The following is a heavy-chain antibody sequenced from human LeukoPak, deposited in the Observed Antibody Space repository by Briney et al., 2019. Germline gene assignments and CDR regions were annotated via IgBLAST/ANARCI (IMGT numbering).Heavy chain of an antibody. V-gene: IGHV4-4*07. CDR1: GGSITYYY. D-gene: IGHD3-22*01. CDR2: VSSTENT. J-gene: IGHJ4*02. CDR3: ARQSGGSYVYFDY. Sequence: SEALSLTCTVSGGSITYYYWSWIRQPAGRGLEWIGRVSSTENTNYNPSLRSRVTISPDKSKNQFSLKLTSVTAADTAVYYCARQSGGSYVYFDYWGQGALVTVSS.